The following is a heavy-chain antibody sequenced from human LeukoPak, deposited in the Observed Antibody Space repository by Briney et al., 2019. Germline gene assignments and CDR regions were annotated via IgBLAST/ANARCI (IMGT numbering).Heavy chain of an antibody. D-gene: IGHD1-26*01. CDR2: VKAGGSEK. CDR3: AYRNNFEY. V-gene: IGHV3-7*05. CDR1: GFSLSGHW. J-gene: IGHJ4*02. Sequence: GSLRLSCATSGFSLSGHWMNWVRQPPGKGLEWVANVKAGGSEKYYVDSVKGRFTISRDDAKRTVDLQMDNLRTEDTAVYYCAYRNNFEYWGQGTLVTVSS.